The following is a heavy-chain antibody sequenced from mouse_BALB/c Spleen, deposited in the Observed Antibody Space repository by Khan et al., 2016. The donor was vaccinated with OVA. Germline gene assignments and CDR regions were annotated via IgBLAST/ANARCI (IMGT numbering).Heavy chain of an antibody. CDR2: INPDSSTI. J-gene: IGHJ3*01. D-gene: IGHD1-1*01. CDR3: ARQGPYYGSSWFAY. Sequence: EVKLEESGGGLVQPGGSLKLSCAASGFDFSRYWMSWVRQAPGKGLEWIGEINPDSSTINYTPSLKDKFIISRDNAKNTLFLQMSKVRSEDTALYYCARQGPYYGSSWFAYWGKGTLVTVSA. V-gene: IGHV4-1*02. CDR1: GFDFSRYW.